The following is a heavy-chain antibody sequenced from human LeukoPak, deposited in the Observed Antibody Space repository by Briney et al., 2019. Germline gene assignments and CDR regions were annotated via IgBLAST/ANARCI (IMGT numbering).Heavy chain of an antibody. CDR3: ARSIVVVPAPSFDI. Sequence: SETLSLTCTVSGGSISSGGYYWSWIRQPPGKGLEWIGEIYHSGSTNYNPSLKSRVTISVDKSKNQFSLKLSSVTAADTAVYYCARSIVVVPAPSFDIWGQGTMVTVSS. CDR1: GGSISSGGYY. V-gene: IGHV4-39*07. J-gene: IGHJ3*02. D-gene: IGHD2-2*01. CDR2: IYHSGST.